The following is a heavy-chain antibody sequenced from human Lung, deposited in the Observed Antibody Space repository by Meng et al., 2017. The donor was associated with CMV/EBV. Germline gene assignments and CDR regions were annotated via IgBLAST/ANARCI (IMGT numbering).Heavy chain of an antibody. V-gene: IGHV3-21*01. J-gene: IGHJ5*02. CDR1: GFTFSSYS. D-gene: IGHD3-10*01. Sequence: SXAASGFTFSSYSMNWVRQAPGKGLEWVSSISSSSSYIYYADSVKGRFSISRDNAKNSLYLQMNSLRAEDTAVYYCARDDYGSGSYYNGAWFDPGGQGTXVTVSS. CDR3: ARDDYGSGSYYNGAWFDP. CDR2: ISSSSSYI.